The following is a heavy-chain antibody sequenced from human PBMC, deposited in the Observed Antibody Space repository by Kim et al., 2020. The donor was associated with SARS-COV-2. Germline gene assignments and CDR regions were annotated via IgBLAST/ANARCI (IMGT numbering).Heavy chain of an antibody. CDR1: GFTFSSYS. CDR3: ARGEEESYYGYNYPSAPCDY. D-gene: IGHD5-12*01. Sequence: GGSLRLSCAASGFTFSSYSMNWVRQAPGKGLEWVSYISSSSSTIYYADSVKGRFTISRDNAKNSLYLQMNSLRDEDTAVYYCARGEEESYYGYNYPSAPCDYWGQGTLVTVSS. CDR2: ISSSSSTI. J-gene: IGHJ4*02. V-gene: IGHV3-48*02.